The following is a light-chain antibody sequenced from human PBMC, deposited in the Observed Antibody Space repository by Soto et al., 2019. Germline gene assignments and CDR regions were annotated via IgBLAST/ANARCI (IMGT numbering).Light chain of an antibody. CDR2: DVS. Sequence: QSALTQPASVSGSPGQSITISCTGTSSDVGGYKYVSWYQQHPGKAPKLMIYDVSNRPSGVSDRFSGSKSGNTASLTISGLQSEDEDDYYCDSYTSSSSYVFGTGTKLTVL. CDR1: SSDVGGYKY. CDR3: DSYTSSSSYV. J-gene: IGLJ1*01. V-gene: IGLV2-14*01.